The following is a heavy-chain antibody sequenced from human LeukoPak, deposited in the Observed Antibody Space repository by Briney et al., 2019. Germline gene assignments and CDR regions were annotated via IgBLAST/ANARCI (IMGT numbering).Heavy chain of an antibody. J-gene: IGHJ6*03. D-gene: IGHD6-13*01. CDR1: GGTISSGSYY. CDR2: IYTSGST. V-gene: IGHV4-61*02. Sequence: SETLSLTCTVSGGTISSGSYYWSWIRQPAGKGLEWIRRIYTSGSTNYNPSLKSRVTISVDTSKNQFSLKLSSVTAADTAVYYCARDYSSSWYYYYYMDVWGKGTTVTVSS. CDR3: ARDYSSSWYYYYYMDV.